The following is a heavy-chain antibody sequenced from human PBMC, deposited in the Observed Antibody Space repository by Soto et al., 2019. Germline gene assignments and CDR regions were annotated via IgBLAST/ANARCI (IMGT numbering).Heavy chain of an antibody. CDR3: ARDGIAGAGTPGGADFEI. D-gene: IGHD6-19*01. V-gene: IGHV4-4*02. J-gene: IGHJ3*02. Sequence: QVQLQESGPGLVKPSGTLSLTCAVSGGSISSSNLWIWVRQPPGKGLEWIGEIYHSGITNYNPSLKSRVNISVDKSTNQFSLKLNSVTAADTAVYYCARDGIAGAGTPGGADFEIWGQGTMVTVSS. CDR2: IYHSGIT. CDR1: GGSISSSNL.